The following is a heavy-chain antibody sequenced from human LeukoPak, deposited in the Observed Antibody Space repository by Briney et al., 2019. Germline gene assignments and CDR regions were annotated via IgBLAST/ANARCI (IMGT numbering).Heavy chain of an antibody. V-gene: IGHV4-4*07. CDR2: IYIRGST. J-gene: IGHJ3*01. CDR3: ARELRYDNSDSGAF. Sequence: SETLSLACTVSGHSISSYYWSWIRQPAGKGLEWIGRIYIRGSTKYKSSLKSRVTMSVDTSKNQFSLKLTSVTAADTALYYCARELRYDNSDSGAFWGQGTVVTVSS. CDR1: GHSISSYY. D-gene: IGHD3-22*01.